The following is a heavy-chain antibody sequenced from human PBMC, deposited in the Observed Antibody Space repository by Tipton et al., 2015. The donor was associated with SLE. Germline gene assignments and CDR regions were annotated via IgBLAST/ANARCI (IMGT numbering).Heavy chain of an antibody. Sequence: QSRAEVKKPGASVKVSCKASDYTFTNYGISWVRQAPGQGLEWMGWISVYNGNTNYAQKFQGRVTMTTDTSTSTAYMELRSLRSDDTAVYYCARLTGSYCFDYWGQGTLVTVSS. J-gene: IGHJ4*02. D-gene: IGHD1-26*01. CDR3: ARLTGSYCFDY. CDR2: ISVYNGNT. V-gene: IGHV1-18*01. CDR1: DYTFTNYG.